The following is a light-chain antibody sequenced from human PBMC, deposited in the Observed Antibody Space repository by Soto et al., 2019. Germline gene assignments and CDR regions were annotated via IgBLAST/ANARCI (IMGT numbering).Light chain of an antibody. CDR1: QSVGNS. Sequence: EILLTQSPAALSFSPGERATLSCRASQSVGNSLAWYQQKPGQAPRLLIYDVYSKPLGIPARFTGSGSGTDFTLTISGLEPEDFAVYYRQQRADWPLSFGGGTKVEVK. V-gene: IGKV3-11*01. J-gene: IGKJ4*01. CDR2: DVY. CDR3: QQRADWPLS.